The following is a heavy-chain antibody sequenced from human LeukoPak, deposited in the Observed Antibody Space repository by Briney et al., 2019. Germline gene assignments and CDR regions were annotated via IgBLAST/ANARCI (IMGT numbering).Heavy chain of an antibody. CDR2: ISGSGDST. V-gene: IGHV3-23*01. D-gene: IGHD3-22*01. CDR1: GFTFSTYA. CDR3: AKGSPYYYDSSGYYYYFDY. Sequence: GGSLRLSCAASGFTFSTYAVNWVRQAPGKGLEWVSTISGSGDSTYYADSVKGRFTISRDNSKNTLYLQMNSLRAEDTAVYYCAKGSPYYYDSSGYYYYFDYWGQGTLVTVSS. J-gene: IGHJ4*02.